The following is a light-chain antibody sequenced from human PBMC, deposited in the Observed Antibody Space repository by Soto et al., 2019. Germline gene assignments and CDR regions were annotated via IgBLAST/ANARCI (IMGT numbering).Light chain of an antibody. CDR3: AAWDDSLSVV. CDR2: RNN. V-gene: IGLV1-47*01. J-gene: IGLJ2*01. Sequence: QSVLTQPPSASGTPGQRVTISCSGSRFNIGSNYVYWYQQLPGTAPKLLIYRNNQRPSGVPDRFSGSKSGTSAFLAISGLRSEDEADYYCAAWDDSLSVVFGGGTKLTVL. CDR1: RFNIGSNY.